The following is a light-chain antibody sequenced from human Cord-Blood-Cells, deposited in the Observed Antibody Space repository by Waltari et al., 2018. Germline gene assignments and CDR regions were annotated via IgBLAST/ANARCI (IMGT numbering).Light chain of an antibody. CDR3: CSYAGSSTWV. J-gene: IGLJ3*02. CDR2: EGS. V-gene: IGLV2-23*01. Sequence: QSALTQPASVSGSPGQSITISCTGTSSDVGSYNLVSWYQQHPGKAPKPMIYEGSKLPSGVSNRFSGCKSGNTASLTISGLQAEDEADYYCCSYAGSSTWVFGGGTKLTVL. CDR1: SSDVGSYNL.